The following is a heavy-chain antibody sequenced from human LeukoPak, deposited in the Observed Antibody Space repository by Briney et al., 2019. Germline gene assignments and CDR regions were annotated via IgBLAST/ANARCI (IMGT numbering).Heavy chain of an antibody. CDR1: GFTFDDYA. CDR3: ARDQTRAGPTTVDY. J-gene: IGHJ4*02. V-gene: IGHV3-74*03. Sequence: GGSLRLSCAASGFTFDDYAMHWVRQAPGKGLEWVSRINTDGTDIKYADSVEGRFTISRDNAKNTLYLQMHTLSAEDTAVYYCARDQTRAGPTTVDYWGQGTLVTVSS. D-gene: IGHD1-14*01. CDR2: INTDGTDI.